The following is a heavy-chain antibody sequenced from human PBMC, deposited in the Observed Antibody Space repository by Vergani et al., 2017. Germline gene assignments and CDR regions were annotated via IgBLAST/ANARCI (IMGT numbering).Heavy chain of an antibody. CDR2: INHSGST. CDR1: GGSFSGYY. D-gene: IGHD3-22*01. V-gene: IGHV4-34*01. J-gene: IGHJ4*02. CDR3: ARHELMRSFYDSSLDY. Sequence: QVQLQQWGAGLLKPSETLSLTCAVYGGSFSGYYWSWIRQPPGKGLEWIGEINHSGSTNYNPSLKSRVTISVDTSKNQFSLKLSSVTAADTAVYYCARHELMRSFYDSSLDYWGQGTLVTVSS.